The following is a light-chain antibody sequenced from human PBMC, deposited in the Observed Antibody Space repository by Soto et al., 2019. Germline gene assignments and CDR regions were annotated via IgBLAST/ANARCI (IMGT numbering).Light chain of an antibody. J-gene: IGLJ1*01. CDR1: SSDVGGYNY. CDR2: EVS. V-gene: IGLV2-14*01. CDR3: SSYTSSSPYV. Sequence: QSALTQPASVSGSPGQSITISCTGTSSDVGGYNYVSWYQKHPGKAPKLMIYEVSHRPSGVSNRFSGSKSGNTASLTISGLPAEDEADYYCSSYTSSSPYVFGTGTKVTVL.